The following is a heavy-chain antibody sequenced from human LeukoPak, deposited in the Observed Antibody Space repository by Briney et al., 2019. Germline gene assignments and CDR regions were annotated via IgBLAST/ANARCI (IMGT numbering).Heavy chain of an antibody. Sequence: SQTLSLTCTVSGGSISSGGYYWSWIRQHPGKGLEWIGYIYYSGSTYYNPSLKSRVTISVDTSKNQFSLKLSSVTAADTAVYYCARGLASAYLLFDYWGQGTLVTVSS. D-gene: IGHD3-22*01. CDR3: ARGLASAYLLFDY. J-gene: IGHJ4*02. CDR2: IYYSGST. V-gene: IGHV4-31*03. CDR1: GGSISSGGYY.